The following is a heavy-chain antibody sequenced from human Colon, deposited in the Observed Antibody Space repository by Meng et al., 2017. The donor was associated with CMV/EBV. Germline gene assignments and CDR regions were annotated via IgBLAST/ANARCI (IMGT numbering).Heavy chain of an antibody. CDR2: ISSSGSDV. CDR1: GFTFSNYE. Sequence: GGSLRLSCAASGFTFSNYEMTWVRQAPGKGLEWVSYISSSGSDVFFADSEKGRFTISRDNANNSLYLQMNSLSAEDTAIYYCARDVELPYYGMDAWGQGTTVTVSS. J-gene: IGHJ6*02. D-gene: IGHD1-7*01. V-gene: IGHV3-48*03. CDR3: ARDVELPYYGMDA.